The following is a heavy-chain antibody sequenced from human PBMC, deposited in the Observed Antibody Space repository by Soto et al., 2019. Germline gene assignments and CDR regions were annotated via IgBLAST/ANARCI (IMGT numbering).Heavy chain of an antibody. Sequence: SETLSLTCNVSGVSIKSHYWAWIRQPPGKGLEWIGHIHYSGTAGYSPSLKSRVTLSVLRAENQISLRLTSVTAADTALYYCAGSKNRGVSFDYWGQGALVTVS. J-gene: IGHJ4*02. V-gene: IGHV4-59*11. CDR1: GVSIKSHY. CDR2: IHYSGTA. CDR3: AGSKNRGVSFDY. D-gene: IGHD3-10*01.